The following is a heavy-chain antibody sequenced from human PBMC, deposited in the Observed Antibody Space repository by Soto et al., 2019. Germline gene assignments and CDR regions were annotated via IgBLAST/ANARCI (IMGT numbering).Heavy chain of an antibody. J-gene: IGHJ6*02. CDR3: ARWPQPRYTADPYAVDV. D-gene: IGHD3-16*02. CDR1: GGTFSSSG. V-gene: IGHV1-69*11. CDR2: IVPSLDTT. Sequence: QVHLVQSGTEVKKPGSSVKVSCKASGGTFSSSGFSWVRQAPGQGLEWMGMIVPSLDTTNYAQKFQARVTITADEVTSTAYRELRSLRSADTAVYYCARWPQPRYTADPYAVDVWGQGTRVIVSS.